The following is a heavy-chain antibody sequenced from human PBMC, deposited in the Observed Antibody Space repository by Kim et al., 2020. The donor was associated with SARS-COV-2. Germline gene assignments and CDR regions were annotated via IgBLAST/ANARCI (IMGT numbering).Heavy chain of an antibody. CDR1: GDSVSTSSAS. D-gene: IGHD2-2*01. CDR2: TYYRSKWYN. Sequence: SQTLSLTCVISGDSVSTSSASWNWIRQSPSRGLEWLGRTYYRSKWYNDSAVSVKSRITVNPDTSKNQFSLQLNSVTPEDTGVYFCARGVSSKNAFDFWGHGTMVTVSS. V-gene: IGHV6-1*01. CDR3: ARGVSSKNAFDF. J-gene: IGHJ3*01.